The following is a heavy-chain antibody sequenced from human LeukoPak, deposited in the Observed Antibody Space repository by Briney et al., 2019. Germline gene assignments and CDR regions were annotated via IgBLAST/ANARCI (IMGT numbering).Heavy chain of an antibody. CDR3: ASQYYYGSGSYYYKY. CDR2: IYYSGST. J-gene: IGHJ4*02. CDR1: GGSISSYY. D-gene: IGHD3-10*01. V-gene: IGHV4-59*08. Sequence: PSETLSLTCTVSGGSISSYYWSWIRQPPGKGREWIGYIYYSGSTNYNPSLKSRVTISVDTSKNQFSLKLSSVTAADTAVYYCASQYYYGSGSYYYKYWGQGTLVTVSS.